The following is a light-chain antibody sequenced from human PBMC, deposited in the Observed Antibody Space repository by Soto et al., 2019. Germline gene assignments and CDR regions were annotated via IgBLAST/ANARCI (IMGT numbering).Light chain of an antibody. J-gene: IGKJ4*01. CDR1: QSVRSY. V-gene: IGKV3-11*01. CDR3: QQRSNWPLT. CDR2: DAS. Sequence: EIVLTQSPATLSLSPGKRATLSCRASQSVRSYLAWYQQKPGQAPRLLIYDASNRATGTPARFSGSGSGTDFTLTISSLEPEDFAVYYCQQRSNWPLTFGGGTKVDIK.